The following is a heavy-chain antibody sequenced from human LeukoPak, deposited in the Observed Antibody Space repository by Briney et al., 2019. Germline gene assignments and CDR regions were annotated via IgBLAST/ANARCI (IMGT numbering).Heavy chain of an antibody. Sequence: SGPTLVNPTQPLTLTYTFSGVSLSTSGMCVSWIRQPPGKALEWLALIDWDDDKYYSTYLKTRLTISKDTSKNQVVLTMTNMDPVDTATYYCARILRTVTGSGYGMDVWGQGTTVTVSS. V-gene: IGHV2-70*01. CDR1: GVSLSTSGMC. CDR2: IDWDDDK. CDR3: ARILRTVTGSGYGMDV. D-gene: IGHD4-17*01. J-gene: IGHJ6*02.